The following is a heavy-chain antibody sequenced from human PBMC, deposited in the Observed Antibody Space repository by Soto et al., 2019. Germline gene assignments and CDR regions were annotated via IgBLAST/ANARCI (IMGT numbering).Heavy chain of an antibody. CDR3: AKDKSAMIVVFTDY. CDR2: ISHNGGST. J-gene: IGHJ4*02. Sequence: GGSLSLSCGASGFTFSSYAMSWVRQAPGKGLEWVSAISHNGGSTFYADSVRGRLTISRDNSKNTLYLQIHSLRAEDTAVYYCAKDKSAMIVVFTDYWGQGTQVTVSS. D-gene: IGHD3-22*01. CDR1: GFTFSSYA. V-gene: IGHV3-23*01.